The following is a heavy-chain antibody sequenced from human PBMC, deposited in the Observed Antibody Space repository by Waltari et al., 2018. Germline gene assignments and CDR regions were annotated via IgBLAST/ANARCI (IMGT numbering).Heavy chain of an antibody. CDR1: GYTFTTFS. Sequence: QVQLVQSGAEVKKSGASVKVSCKASGYTFTTFSIHWVRQAPGQRLEWMGWINACNGDRKYSQKFQGRLTFTRDTSANTAYMDLSSLRSEDTAVYYCTRGIKRGYSSGPENFDYWGQGALVTVSS. CDR2: INACNGDR. D-gene: IGHD5-18*01. CDR3: TRGIKRGYSSGPENFDY. J-gene: IGHJ4*02. V-gene: IGHV1-3*01.